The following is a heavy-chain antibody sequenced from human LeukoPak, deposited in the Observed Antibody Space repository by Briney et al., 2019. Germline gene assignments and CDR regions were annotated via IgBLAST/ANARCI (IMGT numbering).Heavy chain of an antibody. CDR1: GGTFSSYA. Sequence: SVKVSCKASGGTFSSYAISWVRQAPGQGLEWMGGIIPIFGTANYAQKFQGRVTITADESTSTAYMELSSLRSEDTAVYYCARSPYGDYAYFDYWGQGTRVTVSS. CDR2: IIPIFGTA. CDR3: ARSPYGDYAYFDY. D-gene: IGHD4-17*01. J-gene: IGHJ4*02. V-gene: IGHV1-69*01.